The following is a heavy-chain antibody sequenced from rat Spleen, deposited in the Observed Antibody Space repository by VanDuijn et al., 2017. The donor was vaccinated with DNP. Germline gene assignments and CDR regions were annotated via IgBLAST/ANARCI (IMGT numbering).Heavy chain of an antibody. CDR2: ISYSGYT. D-gene: IGHD1-11*01. J-gene: IGHJ1*01. CDR3: ARGLNYGGYNYYWYFDF. V-gene: IGHV3-1*01. CDR1: GYSITSNY. Sequence: EVQLQESGPGLVKPSQSLSLTCSVTGYSITSNYWAWIRKLPGNKMEWMGYISYSGYTGYNPSLKSRISIARDTSKNQSFLQLNSVTTEDTATYYCARGLNYGGYNYYWYFDFWGPGVMVTVSS.